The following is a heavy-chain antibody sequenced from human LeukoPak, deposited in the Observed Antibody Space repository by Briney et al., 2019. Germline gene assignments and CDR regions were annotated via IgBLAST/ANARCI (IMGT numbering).Heavy chain of an antibody. V-gene: IGHV1-2*06. J-gene: IGHJ4*02. CDR3: ASGMATMYFDD. D-gene: IGHD5-12*01. CDR1: GYTFTDYY. CDR2: INLNSGGT. Sequence: ASVKVSCKASGYTFTDYYMDWVRQAPGQGLEWMGRINLNSGGTKYAQKFQGRVTMTRDTSISTAYMELSRLRSDDTAVYYCASGMATMYFDDWGQGTLVTVSS.